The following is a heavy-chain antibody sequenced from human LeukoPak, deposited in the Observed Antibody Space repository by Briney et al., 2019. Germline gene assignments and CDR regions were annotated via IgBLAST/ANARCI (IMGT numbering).Heavy chain of an antibody. J-gene: IGHJ6*02. V-gene: IGHV1-69*04. Sequence: SVKVPCKASGGTFSSYAISWVRQAPGQGLEWMGRIIPILGIANYAQKFQGRVTITADKSTSTAYMELSSLRSEDTAVYYCARGLRWGIAAAGHYYYGMDVWGQGTTVTVSS. CDR2: IIPILGIA. D-gene: IGHD6-13*01. CDR3: ARGLRWGIAAAGHYYYGMDV. CDR1: GGTFSSYA.